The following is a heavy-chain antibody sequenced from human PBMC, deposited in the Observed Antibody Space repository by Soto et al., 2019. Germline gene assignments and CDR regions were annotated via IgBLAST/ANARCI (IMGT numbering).Heavy chain of an antibody. V-gene: IGHV3-74*01. J-gene: IGHJ1*01. CDR3: AKAPVPDYGAYGSCVFQN. Sequence: GGSRRLSCAASGFIFSGDWMHWVRQAPGKGLVWVSRINTDGRGTDYADSVKGRFTISRDNSKNTLYLQMNSLRAEDTAVFYCAKAPVPDYGAYGSCVFQNWGQGTLLTVSS. CDR2: INTDGRGT. CDR1: GFIFSGDW. D-gene: IGHD4-17*01.